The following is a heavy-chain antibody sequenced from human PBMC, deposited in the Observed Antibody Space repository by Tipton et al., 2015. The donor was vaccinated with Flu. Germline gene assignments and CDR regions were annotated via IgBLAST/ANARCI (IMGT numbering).Heavy chain of an antibody. D-gene: IGHD2-2*01. J-gene: IGHJ4*02. CDR1: GYSFSSYW. CDR2: IYPRDSDS. V-gene: IGHV5-51*03. CDR3: GRRILMESTSWFLDY. Sequence: VQLVQSGAEVKKPGESLTISCKGSGYSFSSYWIGWVRQMPGKGLEWMGIIYPRDSDSRYSPSFQGQVTFSVDKSTSTAYLQWSSLKASDTAMYYCGRRILMESTSWFLDYWGQGTLVTVSS.